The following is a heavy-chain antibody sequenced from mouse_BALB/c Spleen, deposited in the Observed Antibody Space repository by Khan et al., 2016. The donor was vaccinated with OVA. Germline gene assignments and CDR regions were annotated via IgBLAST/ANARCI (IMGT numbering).Heavy chain of an antibody. CDR1: GYTFTSYG. CDR3: ARPPYFSYTLDH. Sequence: QIQLVQSGPELKKPGETVKISCKASGYTFTSYGMNWVKQSPGKALKWMGWINTYTGEPTYADDFKGRFAFSLETSASTAYLQINNLKNVDTATYFCARPPYFSYTLDHWGQGTSVTVSS. V-gene: IGHV9-3-1*01. J-gene: IGHJ4*01. D-gene: IGHD2-10*01. CDR2: INTYTGEP.